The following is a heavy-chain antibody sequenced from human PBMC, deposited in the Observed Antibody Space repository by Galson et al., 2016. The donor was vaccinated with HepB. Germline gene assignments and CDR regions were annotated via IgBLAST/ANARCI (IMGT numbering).Heavy chain of an antibody. D-gene: IGHD2-15*01. CDR1: GLTFSRCD. Sequence: SLRLSCAASGLTFSRCDMHWVRQATGKGLEWVSAIGTAGDTYYPGSVRGRFTISRENSKNSLYLQMNSLTAGDTAVYYCARGKFDCSGGTCHYYGMDVWGKGTTVTGSP. CDR3: ARGKFDCSGGTCHYYGMDV. V-gene: IGHV3-13*01. J-gene: IGHJ6*04. CDR2: IGTAGDT.